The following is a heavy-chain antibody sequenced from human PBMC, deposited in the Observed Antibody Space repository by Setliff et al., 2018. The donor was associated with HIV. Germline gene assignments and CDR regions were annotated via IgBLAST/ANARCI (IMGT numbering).Heavy chain of an antibody. D-gene: IGHD6-19*01. V-gene: IGHV4-39*01. CDR3: ARRIPSGIAVAFVDFDI. CDR1: GVSMSSSSYY. J-gene: IGHJ3*02. Sequence: SETLSLTCTVSGVSMSSSSYYWGWIRQPPGKGLDYIGSLSYDGSTYNHPSLKRRVSISVYTSKNQFSLRLSFVTAADTAVYYCARRIPSGIAVAFVDFDIGGQGTMVTVSS. CDR2: LSYDGST.